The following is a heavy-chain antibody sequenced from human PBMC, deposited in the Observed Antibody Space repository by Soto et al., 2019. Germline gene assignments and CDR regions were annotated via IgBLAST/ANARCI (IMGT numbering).Heavy chain of an antibody. CDR2: IYYSGST. V-gene: IGHV4-59*01. D-gene: IGHD6-19*01. CDR1: GGSISSYY. J-gene: IGHJ5*02. Sequence: QVQLQESGPGLVKPSETLSLTCTVSGGSISSYYWSWIRQPPGKGLEWIGYIYYSGSTNYNPSLKSRFTISVDTSKNQFSLKLSSVTAADTAVYYCARSYSSGAGAGTNWFDPWGQGTLVTVSS. CDR3: ARSYSSGAGAGTNWFDP.